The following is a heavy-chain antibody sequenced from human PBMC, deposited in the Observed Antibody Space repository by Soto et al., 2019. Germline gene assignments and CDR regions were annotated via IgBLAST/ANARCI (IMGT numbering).Heavy chain of an antibody. CDR2: ITPFNGDV. CDR3: ASGGACSGPFTWELPDH. J-gene: IGHJ4*02. CDR1: GNTFIYRY. D-gene: IGHD1-26*01. V-gene: IGHV1-45*02. Sequence: QMQLVQSGAEVKETGSSVTVSCKALGNTFIYRYLHWVRQAPGQALEWMGWITPFNGDVHYAQRFQERVTITRDRSINTAYMQMSSLRSEDTAMYFCASGGACSGPFTWELPDHWGQATLVTVSS.